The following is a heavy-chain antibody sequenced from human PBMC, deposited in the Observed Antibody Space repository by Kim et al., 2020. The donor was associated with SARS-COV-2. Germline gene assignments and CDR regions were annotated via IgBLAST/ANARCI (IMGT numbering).Heavy chain of an antibody. V-gene: IGHV4-39*01. CDR1: GGSISSSSYY. D-gene: IGHD5-18*01. J-gene: IGHJ4*02. CDR2: IYYSGST. Sequence: SETLSLTCTVSGGSISSSSYYWGWIRQPPGKGLEWIGSIYYSGSTYYNPSLKSRVTISVDTSKNQFSLKLSSVTAADTAVYYCARQIQLWLIGQCYFDYWGQGTLVTVSS. CDR3: ARQIQLWLIGQCYFDY.